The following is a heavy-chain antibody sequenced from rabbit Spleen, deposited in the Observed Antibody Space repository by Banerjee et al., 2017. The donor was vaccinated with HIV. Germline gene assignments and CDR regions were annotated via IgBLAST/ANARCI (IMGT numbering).Heavy chain of an antibody. V-gene: IGHV1S40*01. CDR1: GFSLSSGYD. CDR3: ARDLPDIIGWNFGF. CDR2: IYTGNGKT. J-gene: IGHJ3*01. Sequence: VESGGGLVKPGASLTLTCKASGFSLSSGYDMCWVRQAPGKGLEWIGCIYTGNGKTYYASWAKGRFTISKTSSTTVTLQMTSLTAADTATYFCARDLPDIIGWNFGFWGQGTLVTVS. D-gene: IGHD1-1*01.